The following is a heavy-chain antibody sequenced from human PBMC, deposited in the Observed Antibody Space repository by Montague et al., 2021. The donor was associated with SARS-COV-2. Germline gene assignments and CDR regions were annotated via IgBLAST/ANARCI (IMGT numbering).Heavy chain of an antibody. CDR1: GFTFSTYE. Sequence: SLRLSCAASGFTFSTYEMYWVRQAPGKGLEWVSVISCDGSTQYYADSVKGRFTISRDNSKNTLYLQMNSLRAEDTAVYYCARIGVGKDLTSFDYWGQGILVTVSS. CDR3: ARIGVGKDLTSFDY. J-gene: IGHJ4*02. D-gene: IGHD3-22*01. CDR2: ISCDGSTQ. V-gene: IGHV3-30*04.